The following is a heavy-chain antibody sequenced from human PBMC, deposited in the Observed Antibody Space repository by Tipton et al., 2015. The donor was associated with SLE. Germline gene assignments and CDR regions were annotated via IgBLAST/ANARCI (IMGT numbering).Heavy chain of an antibody. J-gene: IGHJ5*02. CDR2: INHRGST. CDR1: GGSISSSSSYY. V-gene: IGHV4-34*01. Sequence: TLSLTCAVYGGSISSSSSYYWAWIRQPPGKGVEWIGEINHRGSTNYNPSLKSRVTISVDTSKNQFSLKLRSVTAADTAVYYCARELGYCSGGSCYSGPWFDPWGQGTLVTVSS. CDR3: ARELGYCSGGSCYSGPWFDP. D-gene: IGHD2-15*01.